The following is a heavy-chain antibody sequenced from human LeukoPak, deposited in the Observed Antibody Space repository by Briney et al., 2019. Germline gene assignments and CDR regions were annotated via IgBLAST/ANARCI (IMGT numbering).Heavy chain of an antibody. D-gene: IGHD2-15*01. V-gene: IGHV3-7*03. CDR2: IKQDGSEK. CDR1: GFTFSSYW. CDR3: ARAPYCIGGSCRFDY. J-gene: IGHJ4*02. Sequence: GGSLRLSCAASGFTFSSYWMSWVRQAPGKGLEWVANIKQDGSEKYYVDSVKGRFTISRDNAKNSLYLQMNSLRAEDTAVYYCARAPYCIGGSCRFDYWGQGTLVTVCS.